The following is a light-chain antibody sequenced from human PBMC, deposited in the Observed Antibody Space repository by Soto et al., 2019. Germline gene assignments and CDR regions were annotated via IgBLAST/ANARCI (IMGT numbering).Light chain of an antibody. CDR2: KAT. CDR3: QQYNDFQYS. CDR1: QNIGPW. V-gene: IGKV1-5*03. Sequence: DIQMTHSPSTLSASVGDGVTITCRASQNIGPWLAWYQQKPGEAPKLLISKATNLQSGVPSRFSGSGSGTDFSLTISSLQPVDSATYFCQQYNDFQYSFGPGTKLDI. J-gene: IGKJ2*01.